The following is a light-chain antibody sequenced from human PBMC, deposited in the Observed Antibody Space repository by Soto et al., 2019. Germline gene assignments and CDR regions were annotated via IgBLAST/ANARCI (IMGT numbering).Light chain of an antibody. Sequence: DIQMTQSPSTVSASVLDIVTISFLASRSISSCVAWYHLKPGKAPKLLIYKAFSLESGVPSRFSGSGSGTDFTLTISSLEPEDFAVYYCQQRSNWPVTFGPGTKVD. V-gene: IGKV1-5*03. J-gene: IGKJ3*01. CDR3: QQRSNWPVT. CDR2: KAF. CDR1: RSISSC.